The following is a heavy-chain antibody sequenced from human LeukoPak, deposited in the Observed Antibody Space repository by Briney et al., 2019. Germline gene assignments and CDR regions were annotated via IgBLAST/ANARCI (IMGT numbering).Heavy chain of an antibody. Sequence: SETLSLTCTVSGGSFSSGSYYWSWIRQPPGKGLEWIGYIYYSGSTNYNPSLKSRVTISVDTSKNQFSLKLSSVTAADTAVYYCARSRAFNSGAFDPWGQGSLVTVSS. J-gene: IGHJ5*02. CDR1: GGSFSSGSYY. CDR2: IYYSGST. D-gene: IGHD1-26*01. V-gene: IGHV4-61*01. CDR3: ARSRAFNSGAFDP.